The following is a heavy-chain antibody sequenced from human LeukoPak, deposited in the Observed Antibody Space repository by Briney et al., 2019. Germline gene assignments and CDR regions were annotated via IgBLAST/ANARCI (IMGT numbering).Heavy chain of an antibody. CDR3: AGGMRGLGTTVVTYYYYYYMDV. D-gene: IGHD4-23*01. V-gene: IGHV1-2*02. J-gene: IGHJ6*03. CDR1: GYTFTGYY. CDR2: INPNSGGT. Sequence: ASVKVSCKASGYTFTGYYMHWVRQAPGQGLEWMGWINPNSGGTSYAPKFQGRVTMTRDTSISTAYMELSRLRSDDTAVYYCAGGMRGLGTTVVTYYYYYYMDVWGKGTTVTVSS.